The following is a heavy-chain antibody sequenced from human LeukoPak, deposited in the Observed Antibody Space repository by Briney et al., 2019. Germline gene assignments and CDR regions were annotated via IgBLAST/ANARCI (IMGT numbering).Heavy chain of an antibody. V-gene: IGHV1-69*05. Sequence: ASVTVSCKASVGTFSSYAISWVRQAPGQGLEWMGGIIPIFGTANYAQKFQGRVTITTDESTSTAYMELSSLRSEDTAVYYCARALFGGYSYGHDAFDIWGQGTMVTVSS. CDR1: VGTFSSYA. J-gene: IGHJ3*02. CDR3: ARALFGGYSYGHDAFDI. CDR2: IIPIFGTA. D-gene: IGHD5-18*01.